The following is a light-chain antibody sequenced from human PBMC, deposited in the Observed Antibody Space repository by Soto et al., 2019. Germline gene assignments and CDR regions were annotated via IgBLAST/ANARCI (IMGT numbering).Light chain of an antibody. Sequence: QSVLTQPASVSGSPGQSITISCTGTSSDVGGHNSVAWYQHNPGKAPKHMIYDVSNRPSGVSSRFSGSKSGNTASLSISGLQAEDEADYYCSSYTSSSTLVFGTGTQLTVL. CDR3: SSYTSSSTLV. CDR2: DVS. V-gene: IGLV2-14*01. CDR1: SSDVGGHNS. J-gene: IGLJ1*01.